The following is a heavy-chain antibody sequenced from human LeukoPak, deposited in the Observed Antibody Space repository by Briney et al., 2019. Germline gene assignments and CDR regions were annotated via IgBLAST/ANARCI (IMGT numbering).Heavy chain of an antibody. CDR3: ARSSVAAAGTSLD. Sequence: ASVKVSCKASGYTFTTYYMHWVRHAPGQGLEWMGIINPSGGSTSYSQKFQGRVTMTRDTSTSTAYMELRSLRSDDTAVYYCARSSVAAAGTSLDWGQGTLVTVSS. CDR1: GYTFTTYY. CDR2: INPSGGST. J-gene: IGHJ4*02. D-gene: IGHD6-13*01. V-gene: IGHV1-46*01.